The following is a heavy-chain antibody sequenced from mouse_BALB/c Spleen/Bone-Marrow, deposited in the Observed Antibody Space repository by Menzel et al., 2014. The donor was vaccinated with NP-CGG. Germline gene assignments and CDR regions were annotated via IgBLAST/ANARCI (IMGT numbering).Heavy chain of an antibody. CDR3: ARYYYGSSLFDY. V-gene: IGHV14-3*02. CDR1: GFNIKDTY. D-gene: IGHD1-1*01. Sequence: VQLQQSGAELVKPGASVKLSCTASGFNIKDTYMHWVKQRPEQGLEWIGRIDPANGNTKYDPKFQGKATITADTSSNTAHLQLSSLTSEDTAVYYCARYYYGSSLFDYWGRGTTLTVSS. CDR2: IDPANGNT. J-gene: IGHJ2*01.